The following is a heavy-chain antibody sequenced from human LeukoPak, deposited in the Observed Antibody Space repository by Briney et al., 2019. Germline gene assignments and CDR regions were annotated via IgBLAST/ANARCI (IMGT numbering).Heavy chain of an antibody. CDR2: ISSSSSYI. Sequence: GGSLRLSCAASGFTFSSYSMNWVRQAPGKGLEWVSSISSSSSYIYYADSVKGRFTISRDNAKNSLYLQMNSLRAEDTAVYYCGRDRDIVVVPGWFDPWGQGTLVTVSS. J-gene: IGHJ5*02. CDR1: GFTFSSYS. D-gene: IGHD2-2*01. V-gene: IGHV3-21*01. CDR3: GRDRDIVVVPGWFDP.